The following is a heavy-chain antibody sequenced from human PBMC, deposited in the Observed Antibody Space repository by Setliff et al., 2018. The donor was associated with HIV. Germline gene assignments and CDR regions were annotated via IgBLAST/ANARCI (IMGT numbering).Heavy chain of an antibody. CDR3: ARVPRISYTRGVYYYYYMDV. D-gene: IGHD3-10*01. CDR2: IKQDGSEK. Sequence: PGGSLRLSCGASGFTFSACWMTWVRQAPGKGLEWVANIKQDGSEKYYVDSVEGRFTISRDNARNSLYLEMNNLRAEDTAMYYCARVPRISYTRGVYYYYYMDVWGKGTTVTVSS. CDR1: GFTFSACW. V-gene: IGHV3-7*03. J-gene: IGHJ6*03.